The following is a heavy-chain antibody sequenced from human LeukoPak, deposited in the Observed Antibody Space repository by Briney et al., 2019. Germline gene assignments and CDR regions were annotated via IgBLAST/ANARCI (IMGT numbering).Heavy chain of an antibody. Sequence: GGSLRLSCAASGFTFSSYAMTWVRQAPGKGLEWVSGISGSGDSTYYADSVTGRFTISRDNSKNSLYLQMSNLRAEDTAVYFCARGGGLDVWGQGATVTVSS. CDR1: GFTFSSYA. J-gene: IGHJ6*02. CDR3: ARGGGLDV. CDR2: ISGSGDST. V-gene: IGHV3-23*01. D-gene: IGHD3-16*01.